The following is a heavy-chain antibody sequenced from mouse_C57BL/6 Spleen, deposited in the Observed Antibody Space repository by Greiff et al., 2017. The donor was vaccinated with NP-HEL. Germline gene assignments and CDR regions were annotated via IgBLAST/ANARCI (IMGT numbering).Heavy chain of an antibody. Sequence: ASVKISCKASGYAFSSSWMNWVKQRPGKGLEWIGRIYPGDGDTNYNGKFKGKATLTADKSYSTAYMQLSSVTSEDSAVYFCARTDSNPFDYWGQGTTLTVSS. J-gene: IGHJ2*01. V-gene: IGHV1-82*01. CDR3: ARTDSNPFDY. D-gene: IGHD2-5*01. CDR2: IYPGDGDT. CDR1: GYAFSSSW.